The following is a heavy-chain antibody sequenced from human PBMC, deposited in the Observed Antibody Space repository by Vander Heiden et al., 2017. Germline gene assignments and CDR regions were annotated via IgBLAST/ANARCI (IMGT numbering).Heavy chain of an antibody. V-gene: IGHV1-46*01. J-gene: IGHJ4*02. CDR1: GNTFPSYY. D-gene: IGHD4-17*01. Sequence: QLPLVQSGAEGRKPGAPVRVSCKAFGNTFPSYYMHWVRQAPGQGLEWMGIINPSGGSTSYAQKVQGRVTMTRDTSTSTVYMELSSMRSEDTAVYYCARWDDYGGYSDSDYWGQGTLVTVSS. CDR2: INPSGGST. CDR3: ARWDDYGGYSDSDY.